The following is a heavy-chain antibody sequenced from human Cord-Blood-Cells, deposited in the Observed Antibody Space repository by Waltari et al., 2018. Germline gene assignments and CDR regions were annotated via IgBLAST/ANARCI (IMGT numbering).Heavy chain of an antibody. CDR1: GFTFSSYS. V-gene: IGHV3-21*01. CDR3: ARVTGIFDY. D-gene: IGHD7-27*01. Sequence: EVQLVESGGGLVKPGGSLRLYCAASGFTFSSYSMNWVRQAPGKGLEWVSSISSSSSYIYYADSVKGRFTISRDNAKNSLYLQMNILRAEDTAVYYCARVTGIFDYWGQGTLVTVSS. CDR2: ISSSSSYI. J-gene: IGHJ4*02.